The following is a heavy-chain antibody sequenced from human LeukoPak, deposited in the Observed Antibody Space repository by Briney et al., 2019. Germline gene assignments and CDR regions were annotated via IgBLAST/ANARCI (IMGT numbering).Heavy chain of an antibody. CDR2: IYYSGST. CDR1: GGFISSSSYY. V-gene: IGHV4-39*01. CDR3: AVTNYYDSSVSTDY. J-gene: IGHJ4*02. D-gene: IGHD3-22*01. Sequence: SETLSLTCTVSGGFISSSSYYWGWIRQPPGKGLEWIGSIYYSGSTYYNPSLKSRVTISVDTSKNQFSLKLSYVTAADTAVYYCAVTNYYDSSVSTDYWGQGTLVTVSS.